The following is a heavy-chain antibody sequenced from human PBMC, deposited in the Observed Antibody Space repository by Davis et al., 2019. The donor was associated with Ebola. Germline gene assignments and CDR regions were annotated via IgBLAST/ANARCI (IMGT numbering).Heavy chain of an antibody. Sequence: GESLKISCAASGFTFSSYDMNWVRQAPGKGLEWVSYISSSGSTIYYADSVKGRFTISRDNAKNTLYLQMNSLRAEDTAVYYCARDLGAVAGYAFDIWGQGTMVTVSS. CDR3: ARDLGAVAGYAFDI. CDR2: ISSSGSTI. V-gene: IGHV3-48*03. D-gene: IGHD6-19*01. CDR1: GFTFSSYD. J-gene: IGHJ3*02.